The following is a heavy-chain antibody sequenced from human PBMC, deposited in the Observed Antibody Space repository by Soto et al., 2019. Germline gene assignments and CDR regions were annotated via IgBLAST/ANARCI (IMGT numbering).Heavy chain of an antibody. J-gene: IGHJ3*01. CDR3: AKAATLVREFDAFDL. CDR1: GFIFSTFA. CDR2: ISGGGGTT. V-gene: IGHV3-23*01. Sequence: GGSLRLSCAASGFIFSTFAMSWVRHTPGKGLEWVSAISGGGGTTYYADSVKGRSTISRDNSKHTLYLQMNSLRAEDTAVYYCAKAATLVREFDAFDLWGQGTMVTVSS. D-gene: IGHD3-10*01.